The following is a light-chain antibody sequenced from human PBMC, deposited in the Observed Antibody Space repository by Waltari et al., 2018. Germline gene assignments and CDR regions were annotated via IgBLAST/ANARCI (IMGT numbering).Light chain of an antibody. J-gene: IGLJ3*02. CDR2: EVI. CDR1: SSDVGFYNL. Sequence: QSALTQPASVSGSPGQSITIPCTGTSSDVGFYNLVSWYQQHPDKAPKRLVYEVIERPSGVSNRFSGSKSGNTASLTISGLQAEDEADYYCCSYVGRNIWVFGGGTKVTVL. V-gene: IGLV2-23*02. CDR3: CSYVGRNIWV.